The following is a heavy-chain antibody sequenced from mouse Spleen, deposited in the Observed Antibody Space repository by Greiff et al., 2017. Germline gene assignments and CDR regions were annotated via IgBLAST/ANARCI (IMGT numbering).Heavy chain of an antibody. CDR3: ARDWDHFDY. V-gene: IGHV1-22*01. D-gene: IGHD4-1*01. J-gene: IGHJ2*01. CDR1: GYTFTDYN. CDR2: INPNNGGT. Sequence: EVKLVESGPELVKPGASVKMSCKASGYTFTDYNMHWVKQSHGKSLEWIGYINPNNGGTSYNQKFKGKATLTVNKSSSTAYMELRSLTSEDSAVYYCARDWDHFDYWGQGTTLTVSS.